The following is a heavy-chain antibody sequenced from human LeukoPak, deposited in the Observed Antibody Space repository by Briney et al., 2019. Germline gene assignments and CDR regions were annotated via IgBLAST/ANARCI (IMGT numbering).Heavy chain of an antibody. D-gene: IGHD3-3*01. J-gene: IGHJ4*02. Sequence: PSETLSLTCTVSGVSISSSSYYWGWIRQPPGKGLEWIGSIYYSGSTYYNPSLKSRVTISVDTSKNQFSLKLSSVTAADTAVYYCAREMTTYDFWTGYFYYWGQGTLVTVSS. CDR3: AREMTTYDFWTGYFYY. CDR1: GVSISSSSYY. V-gene: IGHV4-39*02. CDR2: IYYSGST.